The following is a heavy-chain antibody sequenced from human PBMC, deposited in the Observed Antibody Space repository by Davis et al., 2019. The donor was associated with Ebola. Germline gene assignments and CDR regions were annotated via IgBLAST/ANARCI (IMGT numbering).Heavy chain of an antibody. Sequence: PSETLSLTCTVSGGFISSHYWTWIRQPPGQGLEWIGSIYYTGSAYYNSSLNSRVTISVDTSKNQFSLKLSSVTAADTAMYYCAERGGSVWGQGTLVTVSS. J-gene: IGHJ4*02. D-gene: IGHD3-16*01. CDR3: AERGGSV. V-gene: IGHV4-59*11. CDR2: IYYTGSA. CDR1: GGFISSHY.